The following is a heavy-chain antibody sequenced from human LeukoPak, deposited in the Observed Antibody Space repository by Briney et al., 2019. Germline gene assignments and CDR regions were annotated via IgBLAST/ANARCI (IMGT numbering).Heavy chain of an antibody. J-gene: IGHJ4*02. CDR3: ARLDCIGGNCRVFDY. CDR2: IYYSGST. D-gene: IGHD2-15*01. V-gene: IGHV4-39*07. Sequence: SETLSLTCTVSGGSISSSSYYWGWIRQPPGKGLEWIGSIYYSGSTYYNPSLKSRVTISVDTSKNQFSLKLSSVTAADTAVYYCARLDCIGGNCRVFDYWGQGTLVTVSS. CDR1: GGSISSSSYY.